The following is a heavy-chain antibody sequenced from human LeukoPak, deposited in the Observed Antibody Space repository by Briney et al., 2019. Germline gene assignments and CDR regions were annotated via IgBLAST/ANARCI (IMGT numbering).Heavy chain of an antibody. CDR1: GYTFTGYY. J-gene: IGHJ5*02. CDR2: INPNSGGT. V-gene: IGHV1-2*02. CDR3: ARGSSDILTGYYPTVSMGNNWFDP. D-gene: IGHD3-9*01. Sequence: ASVKVSCKASGYTFTGYYMHWVRQAPGQGLEWMGWINPNSGGTNYAQKFQGRVTMTRDTSISTAYMELSRLRSDDTAVYYCARGSSDILTGYYPTVSMGNNWFDPWGQGTLVTVSS.